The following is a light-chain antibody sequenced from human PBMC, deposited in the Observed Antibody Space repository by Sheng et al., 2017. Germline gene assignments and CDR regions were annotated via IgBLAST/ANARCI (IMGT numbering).Light chain of an antibody. V-gene: IGKV3-20*01. Sequence: EIVLTQSPGTLSLSPGERVTLSCRASQSVSSSYLAWYQQKPGQAPRLLIYGASSRATGIPDRFSGSGSGTDFTLTISRLEPEDFAVYYCQQSGSSPPYTFGQGTKLEIK. CDR1: QSVSSSY. CDR2: GAS. CDR3: QQSGSSPPYT. J-gene: IGKJ2*01.